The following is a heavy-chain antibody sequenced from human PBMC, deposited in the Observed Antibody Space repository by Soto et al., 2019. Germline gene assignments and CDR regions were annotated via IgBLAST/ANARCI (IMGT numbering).Heavy chain of an antibody. Sequence: QITLKESGPTLVKPTQTLTLTCTFSGFSLTTSGVGVGWIRQPPGKALEWLALIYWDDDKRCSPSLKSRLTIXXDXSXXQVVLTMTNMDPVDTGTYYCAHRRAIFGVVYGLDVWGQGTTVTVSS. CDR2: IYWDDDK. D-gene: IGHD3-3*01. CDR3: AHRRAIFGVVYGLDV. CDR1: GFSLTTSGVG. V-gene: IGHV2-5*02. J-gene: IGHJ6*02.